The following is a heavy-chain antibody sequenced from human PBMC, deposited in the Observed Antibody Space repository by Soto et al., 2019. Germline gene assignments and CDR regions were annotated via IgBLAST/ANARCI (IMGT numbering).Heavy chain of an antibody. Sequence: QVQLQESGPGLVKPSETLSLTCTVSGASISTYYWSWIRQPPGKGLEWIGYIYYSGSTNYNPSLKSRVTISVDTSKNQFSLKLSSVTAADTAVYYCARSRGGYFDYWGQGTQVTVSS. D-gene: IGHD3-22*01. CDR2: IYYSGST. V-gene: IGHV4-59*01. J-gene: IGHJ4*02. CDR3: ARSRGGYFDY. CDR1: GASISTYY.